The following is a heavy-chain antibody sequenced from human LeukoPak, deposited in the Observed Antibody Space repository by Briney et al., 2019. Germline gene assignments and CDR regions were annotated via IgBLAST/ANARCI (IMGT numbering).Heavy chain of an antibody. V-gene: IGHV4-39*01. CDR1: GGSIRSSSYY. Sequence: PSETLPLTCNVSGGSIRSSSYYWGWIRQPPGKGLEWIGSIYYSGSTYYNPSLKSRVTISVDTSKNEFSLKLSSVTAADTAVYYCATQGGYSYGTYFDYWGQGTLVTVSS. D-gene: IGHD5-18*01. CDR2: IYYSGST. CDR3: ATQGGYSYGTYFDY. J-gene: IGHJ4*02.